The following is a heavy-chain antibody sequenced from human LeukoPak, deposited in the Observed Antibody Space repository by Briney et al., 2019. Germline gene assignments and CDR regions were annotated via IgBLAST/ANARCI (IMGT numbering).Heavy chain of an antibody. Sequence: GSLRLSCTTSGFTFGNYAMSWVRQAPGKGLEWVSAISGSGGTTYYADSVKGRFTISRDNSKNTLYVHMNSPRAEDTAVYYCARMNYGSGIDYWGQGALVTVSS. CDR1: GFTFGNYA. J-gene: IGHJ4*02. CDR3: ARMNYGSGIDY. D-gene: IGHD3-10*01. V-gene: IGHV3-23*01. CDR2: ISGSGGTT.